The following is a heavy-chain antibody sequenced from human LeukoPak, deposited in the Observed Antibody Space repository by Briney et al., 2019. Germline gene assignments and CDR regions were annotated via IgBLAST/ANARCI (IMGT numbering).Heavy chain of an antibody. Sequence: GGSLRLSCAAPGFTFSSYAMSWVRQAPGKGLEWVSAISGSGGSTYYADSVKGRFTISRDNSKNTLYLQMNSLRAEDTAVYYCAKDIDLTYYFDYWGQGTLVTVSS. CDR3: AKDIDLTYYFDY. CDR2: ISGSGGST. J-gene: IGHJ4*02. D-gene: IGHD3-16*01. V-gene: IGHV3-23*01. CDR1: GFTFSSYA.